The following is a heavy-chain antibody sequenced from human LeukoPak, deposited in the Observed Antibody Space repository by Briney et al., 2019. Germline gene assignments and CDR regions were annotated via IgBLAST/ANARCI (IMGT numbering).Heavy chain of an antibody. J-gene: IGHJ4*02. CDR3: ASQFRITMVRGVIPGHY. D-gene: IGHD3-10*01. V-gene: IGHV3-20*04. CDR1: GFTFDDYG. Sequence: GGSLRLSCAASGFTFDDYGMSWVRQAPGKGLEWVSGINWNGGSTGYADSVKGRFTISRDNAKNSLYLQMNSLRAEDTAVYYCASQFRITMVRGVIPGHYWGQGTLVTVSS. CDR2: INWNGGST.